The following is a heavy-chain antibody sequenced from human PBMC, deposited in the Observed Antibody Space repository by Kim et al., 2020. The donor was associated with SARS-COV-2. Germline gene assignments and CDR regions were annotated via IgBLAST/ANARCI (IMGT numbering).Heavy chain of an antibody. V-gene: IGHV4-39*01. CDR2: IYYSGST. D-gene: IGHD4-17*01. Sequence: SETLSLTCTVSGGSISSSSYYWGWIRQPPGKGLEWIGSIYYSGSTYYNPSLKSRVTISVDTSKNQFSLKLSSVTAADTAVYYCARIGDYAIYYYMDVWG. J-gene: IGHJ6*03. CDR3: ARIGDYAIYYYMDV. CDR1: GGSISSSSYY.